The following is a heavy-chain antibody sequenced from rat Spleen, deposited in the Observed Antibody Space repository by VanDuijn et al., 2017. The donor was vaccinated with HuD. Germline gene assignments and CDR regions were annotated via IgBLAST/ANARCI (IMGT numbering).Heavy chain of an antibody. V-gene: IGHV5-19*01. J-gene: IGHJ3*01. Sequence: EVQLVETGGGLVQPGRSLKLSCVASGFTFSAYWMYWIRRAPTKGLEWVASIGNGGGNTYYRDSVKGRFTISRDSAKSTLFLQMDSLRAEDTATYYCTTFSDYATSPFAYWGRGALVTVSS. CDR1: GFTFSAYW. D-gene: IGHD1-6*01. CDR2: IGNGGGNT. CDR3: TTFSDYATSPFAY.